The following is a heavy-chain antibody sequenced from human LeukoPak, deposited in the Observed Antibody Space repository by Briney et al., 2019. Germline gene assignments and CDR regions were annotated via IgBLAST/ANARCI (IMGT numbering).Heavy chain of an antibody. CDR2: IYYSGSN. Sequence: SETLSLTCTVSAASISGYCWGWVRQPPGKGREWIGYIYYSGSNNYNPSLKRRVSILVDTSKNQFSLKLSSVTAADTAVYYCARCPGYNSGWYWFDTWGPGTLVTVSS. J-gene: IGHJ5*02. CDR1: AASISGYC. V-gene: IGHV4-59*12. CDR3: ARCPGYNSGWYWFDT. D-gene: IGHD6-19*01.